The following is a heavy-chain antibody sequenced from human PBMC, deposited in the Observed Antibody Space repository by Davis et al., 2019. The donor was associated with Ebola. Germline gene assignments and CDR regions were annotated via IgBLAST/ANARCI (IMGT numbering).Heavy chain of an antibody. D-gene: IGHD6-13*01. CDR2: ITSGSNAI. Sequence: PGGSLRLSCAASGFTFSDFSMNWVRQAPGKALEWISFITSGSNAIHYADSVRGRFTISRDNAKNSLFLQLNSLRAEDTAVYYCAKSPRAEPGPNYSYGMDVGGQGTTVTVSS. CDR1: GFTFSDFS. V-gene: IGHV3-48*04. CDR3: AKSPRAEPGPNYSYGMDV. J-gene: IGHJ6*02.